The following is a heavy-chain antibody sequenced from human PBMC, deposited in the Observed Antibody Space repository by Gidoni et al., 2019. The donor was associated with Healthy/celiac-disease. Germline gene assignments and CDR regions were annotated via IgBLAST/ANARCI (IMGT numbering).Heavy chain of an antibody. CDR2: IIPIFGTA. CDR3: ARDRGRGSGSYPDWYFDL. D-gene: IGHD3-10*01. Sequence: QVQLVQSGAEVKKPGSSVKVSCQASGGTFSSYAISWVRQAPGQGLEWMGGIIPIFGTANYAQKFQGRVTITADESTSTAYMELSSLRSEDTAVYYCARDRGRGSGSYPDWYFDLWGRGTLVTVSS. CDR1: GGTFSSYA. J-gene: IGHJ2*01. V-gene: IGHV1-69*01.